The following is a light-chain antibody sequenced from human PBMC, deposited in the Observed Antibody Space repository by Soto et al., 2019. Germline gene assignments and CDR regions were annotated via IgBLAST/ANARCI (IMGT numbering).Light chain of an antibody. V-gene: IGLV2-14*03. CDR2: DVN. J-gene: IGLJ1*01. CDR1: SSDVGAYDF. CDR3: SSYTTRSAEV. Sequence: QSALTQPASVSGSPGHSITIFCTGTSSDVGAYDFVSWYQQHPGKAPKLLIYDVNNRPSGISSRFSGSKSGNTASLTISGLQAEDEAEYYCSSYTTRSAEVFGTGTQLTVL.